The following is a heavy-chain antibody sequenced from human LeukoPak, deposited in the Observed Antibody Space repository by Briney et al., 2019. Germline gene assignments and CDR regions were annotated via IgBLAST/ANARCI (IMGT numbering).Heavy chain of an antibody. CDR2: INHSGST. D-gene: IGHD4-17*01. CDR3: ARGHYSDYGDYMFDY. V-gene: IGHV4-34*01. J-gene: IGHJ4*02. CDR1: GGSFSGYY. Sequence: PSETLSLTCAVYGGSFSGYYWSWIRQTPGKGLEWIGEINHSGSTNYNPSLKSRVTISVDTSKNQFSLKLSSVTAADTAVYYCARGHYSDYGDYMFDYWGQGTLVTVSS.